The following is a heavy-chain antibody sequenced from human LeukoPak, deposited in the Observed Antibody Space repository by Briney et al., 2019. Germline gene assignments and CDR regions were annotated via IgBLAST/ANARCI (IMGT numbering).Heavy chain of an antibody. V-gene: IGHV3-7*01. CDR2: IKQDGSEK. D-gene: IGHD6-13*01. CDR3: AKTIGYSSSWPNWFDP. J-gene: IGHJ5*02. Sequence: PGGSLRLSCAVSGFTFSSYWMSWVRQAPGKGLEWVANIKQDGSEKYYVDSVKGRFTISRDNAKNSLYLQMNSLRAEDTAVYYCAKTIGYSSSWPNWFDPWGQGTLVTVSS. CDR1: GFTFSSYW.